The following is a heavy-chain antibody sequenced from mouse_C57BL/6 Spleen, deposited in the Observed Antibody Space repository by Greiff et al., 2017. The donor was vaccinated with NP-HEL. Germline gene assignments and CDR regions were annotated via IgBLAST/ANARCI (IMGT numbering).Heavy chain of an antibody. D-gene: IGHD1-1*01. CDR3: ARGGYYGSSHYWYFDV. CDR2: IWSDGST. J-gene: IGHJ1*03. V-gene: IGHV2-6*03. CDR1: GFSLTSYG. Sequence: VKLMESGPGLVAPSQSLSITCTVSGFSLTSYGVHWVRQPPGKGLEWLVVIWSDGSTTYNSALKSRLSISKDNSKSQVFLKMNSLQTDDTAMYYCARGGYYGSSHYWYFDVWGTGTTVTVSS.